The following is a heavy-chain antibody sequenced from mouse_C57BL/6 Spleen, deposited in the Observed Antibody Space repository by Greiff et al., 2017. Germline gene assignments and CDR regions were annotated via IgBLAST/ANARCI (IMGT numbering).Heavy chain of an antibody. Sequence: QVQLQQPGAELVRPGTSVKLSCKASGYTFTSYWMHWVKQRPGQGLEWIGVIDPSDSYTNYNQKFKGKATLTVDTSSSTAYMQLSSLTSEDSAVYYCATYYSNRDYGGQGTPPTVSS. CDR1: GYTFTSYW. J-gene: IGHJ2*01. V-gene: IGHV1-59*01. D-gene: IGHD2-5*01. CDR3: ATYYSNRDY. CDR2: IDPSDSYT.